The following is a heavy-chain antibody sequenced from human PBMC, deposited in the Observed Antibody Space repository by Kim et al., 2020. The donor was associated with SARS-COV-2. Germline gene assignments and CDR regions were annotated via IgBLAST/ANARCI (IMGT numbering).Heavy chain of an antibody. J-gene: IGHJ4*02. Sequence: ASVKVSCKASGYTFTGYYMHWVRQAPGQGLEWMGWINPNSGGTNYAQKFQGRVTMTRDTSISTAYMGLSRLRSDDTAVYYCARPGGHSVAGTSFDYWGQGTLVTVSS. CDR1: GYTFTGYY. CDR2: INPNSGGT. CDR3: ARPGGHSVAGTSFDY. V-gene: IGHV1-2*02. D-gene: IGHD6-19*01.